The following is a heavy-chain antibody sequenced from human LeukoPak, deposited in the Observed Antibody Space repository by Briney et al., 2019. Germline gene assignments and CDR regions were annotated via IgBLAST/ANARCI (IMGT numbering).Heavy chain of an antibody. D-gene: IGHD3-22*01. J-gene: IGHJ1*01. CDR2: IYYSGNT. V-gene: IGHV4-39*01. CDR3: ARQSKGIIVITDFQH. CDR1: GGSISSSSYY. Sequence: SETLSLTCTVSGGSISSSSYYWGWIRQPPGKGLEWIGSIYYSGNTYYSPSLKSRVTISVDTSKNQFSLKLSSVTAAGTAVYYCARQSKGIIVITDFQHWGQGTLVTVSS.